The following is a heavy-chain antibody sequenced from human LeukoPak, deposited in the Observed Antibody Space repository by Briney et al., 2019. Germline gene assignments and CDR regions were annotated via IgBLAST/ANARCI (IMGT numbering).Heavy chain of an antibody. J-gene: IGHJ4*02. CDR3: ARDGPGDYGSGSYYRRYFDY. V-gene: IGHV3-53*01. CDR1: GFTVSSNY. Sequence: GGSLRLSCAASGFTVSSNYMTWVRQAPGKGLEWVSVIYSGGSTYYAYCVKGRFTISRDNSKNTLYLQMNSLRTEDTAVYYCARDGPGDYGSGSYYRRYFDYWGQGTLVTVSS. D-gene: IGHD3-10*01. CDR2: IYSGGST.